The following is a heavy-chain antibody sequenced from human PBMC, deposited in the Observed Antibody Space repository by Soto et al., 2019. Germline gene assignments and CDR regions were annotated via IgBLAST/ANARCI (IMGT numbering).Heavy chain of an antibody. CDR1: GFTFRSYG. CDR3: ARAQYSSSWYPFDY. V-gene: IGHV3-33*01. CDR2: IYYDGSNK. Sequence: QVQLVESGGGVVQPGRSLRLSCAASGFTFRSYGMHWVRQAPGKGLEWVAVIYYDGSNKYYADSVKGRFTISRDNSKNTLYLQMNSLRAEDTALYYCARAQYSSSWYPFDYWGQGTLVTVSS. D-gene: IGHD6-13*01. J-gene: IGHJ4*02.